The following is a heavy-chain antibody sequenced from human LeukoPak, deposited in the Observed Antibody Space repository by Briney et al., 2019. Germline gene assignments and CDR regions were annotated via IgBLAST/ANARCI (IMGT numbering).Heavy chain of an antibody. J-gene: IGHJ4*02. CDR2: ISYDGSNK. D-gene: IGHD5-12*01. CDR1: GFTSSSYG. V-gene: IGHV3-30*18. Sequence: GRSLRLSCAASGFTSSSYGMHWVRQAPGKGLEWVAVISYDGSNKYYADSVKGRFTISRDNSKNTLYLQMNSLRAEDTAVYYCAKDAEYSGYDDPEMYFDYWGQGTLVTVSS. CDR3: AKDAEYSGYDDPEMYFDY.